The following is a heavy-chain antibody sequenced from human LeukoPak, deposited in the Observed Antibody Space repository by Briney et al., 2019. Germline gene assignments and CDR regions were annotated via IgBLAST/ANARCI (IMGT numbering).Heavy chain of an antibody. CDR2: ICGGGST. J-gene: IGHJ6*03. CDR1: GFTVSNKY. CDR3: ARDRSDGNYCMVV. Sequence: GGSLRLSCAASGFTVSNKYMSWVRQAPGKGLEWVSVICGGGSTTYSDSAKGRFTISRDNSKNMLYLQMNSLRADDTAVYYCARDRSDGNYCMVVWGKGTTVTVSS. V-gene: IGHV3-53*01. D-gene: IGHD5-24*01.